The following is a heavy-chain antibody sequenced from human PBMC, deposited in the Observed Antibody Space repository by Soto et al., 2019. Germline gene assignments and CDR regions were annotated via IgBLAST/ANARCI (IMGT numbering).Heavy chain of an antibody. CDR1: NGSISTYY. CDR2: IYYTGSP. V-gene: IGHV4-59*01. D-gene: IGHD6-13*01. Sequence: PSETLSLTCTVSNGSISTYYWSWIRQPPGRSLEWIGHIYYTGSPTYNPSLKSRVTISEDTSKKTVSLKLLSVTAEDTAVYYCARSRPARQPFDLWGRGTLVTVSS. CDR3: ARSRPARQPFDL. J-gene: IGHJ5*02.